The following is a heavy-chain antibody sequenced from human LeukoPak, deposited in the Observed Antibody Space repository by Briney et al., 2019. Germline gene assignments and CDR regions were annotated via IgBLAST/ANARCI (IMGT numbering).Heavy chain of an antibody. CDR3: ARSYRSGWYYFDY. Sequence: GRSPRLSCVASGFTFSSYSMHWVRQAPGKGLEWVAVIWNDGRNENYADSVKGRFTISRDNSKNTLYLQINSLRVEDTAVYYCARSYRSGWYYFDYWGQGTLVTVSS. D-gene: IGHD6-19*01. CDR1: GFTFSSYS. V-gene: IGHV3-33*01. J-gene: IGHJ4*02. CDR2: IWNDGRNE.